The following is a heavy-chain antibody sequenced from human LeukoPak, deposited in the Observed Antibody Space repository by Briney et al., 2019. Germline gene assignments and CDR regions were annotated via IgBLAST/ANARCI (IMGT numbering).Heavy chain of an antibody. CDR1: GYTFTSYG. V-gene: IGHV1-18*01. CDR3: TTPIYTGTYYYYMDV. Sequence: ASVKVSCKASGYTFTSYGISWVRQAPGQGLEWMGWISAYNGNTNYAQKLQGRVTMTTDTSTSTAYMELRSLRSDDTAVYYCTTPIYTGTYYYYMDVWGKGTTVTISS. D-gene: IGHD2-8*02. CDR2: ISAYNGNT. J-gene: IGHJ6*03.